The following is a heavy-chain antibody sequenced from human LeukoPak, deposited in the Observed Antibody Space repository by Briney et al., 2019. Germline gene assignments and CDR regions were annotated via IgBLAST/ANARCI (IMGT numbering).Heavy chain of an antibody. Sequence: PGGSLRLSCAASGFTFSSYAMSWVRQAPGKGLEWVSAISGSGGSTYYADSVKGRFTISRDNSENTLYLQMNSLRAEDTAVYYCAKDPYLRGVTFYWGQGTLVTVSS. J-gene: IGHJ4*02. D-gene: IGHD3-10*02. CDR2: ISGSGGST. V-gene: IGHV3-23*01. CDR3: AKDPYLRGVTFY. CDR1: GFTFSSYA.